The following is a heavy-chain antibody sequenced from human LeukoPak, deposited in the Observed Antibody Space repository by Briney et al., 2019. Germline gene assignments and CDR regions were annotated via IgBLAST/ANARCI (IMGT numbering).Heavy chain of an antibody. V-gene: IGHV1-69*04. CDR2: IIPILGIA. Sequence: GSSVKVSCKASGGTFSSYAISWVRQAPGQGLEWMGRIIPILGIANYAQKFQGRVTFTADESTSTAYMELSSLRSEDTAVYYCARASYCGGDCYRDFDYWGQGTLVTVSS. CDR1: GGTFSSYA. D-gene: IGHD2-21*02. CDR3: ARASYCGGDCYRDFDY. J-gene: IGHJ4*02.